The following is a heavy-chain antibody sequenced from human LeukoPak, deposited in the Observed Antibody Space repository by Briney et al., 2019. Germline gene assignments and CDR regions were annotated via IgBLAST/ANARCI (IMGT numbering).Heavy chain of an antibody. CDR1: GFTFSSYA. CDR3: AKDRGSGYHYFDY. J-gene: IGHJ4*02. CDR2: ISTSGESA. D-gene: IGHD3-22*01. V-gene: IGHV3-23*01. Sequence: PGGSLRLSCPVSGFTFSSYAMSWVRQAPGGGLEWVSVISTSGESAYYADSVKGRFTISRENSKNTLYLQMNSLRAEDTAVYYCAKDRGSGYHYFDYWGQGTLVTVSS.